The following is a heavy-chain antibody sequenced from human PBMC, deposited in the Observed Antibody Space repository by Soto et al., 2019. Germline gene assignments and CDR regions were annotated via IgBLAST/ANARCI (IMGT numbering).Heavy chain of an antibody. V-gene: IGHV3-23*01. CDR2: ISGNGGST. Sequence: PGGSLRLSCAASGFTFSSSAMNWVRQAPGKGLEWVSSISGNGGSTYYADSVKGRFTISRDNSKNTLYLQMTSLRVEDTAVYFCAKAAAVRRDPFDSWGQGTLVTVSS. J-gene: IGHJ4*02. CDR1: GFTFSSSA. D-gene: IGHD3-10*01. CDR3: AKAAAVRRDPFDS.